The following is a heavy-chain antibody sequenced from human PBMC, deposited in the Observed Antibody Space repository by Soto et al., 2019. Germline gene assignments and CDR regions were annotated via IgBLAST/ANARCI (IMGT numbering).Heavy chain of an antibody. V-gene: IGHV3-48*02. CDR2: ISSSSSTI. Sequence: GGSLRLSCAASGFTFSSYSMNWVRQAPGKGLEWVSYISSSSSTIYYADSVKGRFTISRDNAKNSLYLQMNSLRDEDTAVYYCARDKVETYYDFWSGSWTTNYYYGMDVWGQGTTVTVS. CDR3: ARDKVETYYDFWSGSWTTNYYYGMDV. J-gene: IGHJ6*02. CDR1: GFTFSSYS. D-gene: IGHD3-3*01.